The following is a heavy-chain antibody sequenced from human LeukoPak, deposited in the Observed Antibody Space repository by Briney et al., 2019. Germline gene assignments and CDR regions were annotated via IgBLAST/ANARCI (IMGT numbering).Heavy chain of an antibody. V-gene: IGHV4-4*07. CDR2: IYSSGNT. CDR3: ARERGILRGDAFDI. J-gene: IGHJ3*02. Sequence: NPSETLSLTCTASGVSFSTYYWTWLRQPAGKGLEWIGRIYSSGNTNYNPSLESRVTMPIDTSKNQFSLKLTSVTAADTAVYYCARERGILRGDAFDIWGQGTVVTASS. CDR1: GVSFSTYY. D-gene: IGHD1-26*01.